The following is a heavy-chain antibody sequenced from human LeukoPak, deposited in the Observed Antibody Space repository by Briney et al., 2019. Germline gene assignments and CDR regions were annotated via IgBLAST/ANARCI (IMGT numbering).Heavy chain of an antibody. CDR2: ISAYNGNT. Sequence: GASVKVSCKASGYTFTSYGISWVRQAPGQGLEWMGWISAYNGNTNYAQKLQGRVTMTTDTSTSTAYMELRSLRSEDTAVYYCARDRSYGDFDAFDIWGQGTMVTVSS. CDR3: ARDRSYGDFDAFDI. CDR1: GYTFTSYG. V-gene: IGHV1-18*01. D-gene: IGHD4-17*01. J-gene: IGHJ3*02.